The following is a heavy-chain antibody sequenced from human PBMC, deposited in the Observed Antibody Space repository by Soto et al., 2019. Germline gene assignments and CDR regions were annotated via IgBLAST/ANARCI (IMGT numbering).Heavy chain of an antibody. CDR2: ISAYNGNT. CDR1: GYTFTSYG. D-gene: IGHD1-26*01. J-gene: IGHJ4*02. V-gene: IGHV1-18*04. Sequence: QVQLLQSGAEVSKPGASVKVSCKAPGYTFTSYGISWVRQAPGQGLEWMGWISAYNGNTNYAQKLQGRVTMTTDTSTSTAYMELRSLRSDDTPVYYCARDFLEWELLPPFDYRGQGTLVTVSS. CDR3: ARDFLEWELLPPFDY.